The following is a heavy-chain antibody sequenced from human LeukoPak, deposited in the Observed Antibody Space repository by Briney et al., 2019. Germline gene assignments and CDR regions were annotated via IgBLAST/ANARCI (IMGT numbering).Heavy chain of an antibody. CDR3: AKAGNYYGSGSSPFDY. D-gene: IGHD3-10*01. CDR2: ISGSGGST. V-gene: IGHV3-23*01. J-gene: IGHJ4*02. Sequence: GGSLRLTCAASGFTFSSYGMSWVCQAPGKGLEWVSAISGSGGSTYYADSVKGRFTISRDNSKNTLYLQMNSLRAEDTAVYYCAKAGNYYGSGSSPFDYWGQGTLVTVSS. CDR1: GFTFSSYG.